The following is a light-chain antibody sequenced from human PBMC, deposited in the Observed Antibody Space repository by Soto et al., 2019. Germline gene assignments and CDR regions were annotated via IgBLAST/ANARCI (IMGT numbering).Light chain of an antibody. CDR3: QHYNNAPYP. J-gene: IGKJ2*01. CDR2: SAS. Sequence: DIQMTQSPSSLSASVGDRVTITCRASQGISNYLAWYQQKPGKVPKLLIYSASTLHSGVPSRFSGSGSGTDFTLTISSLEPEDVATYYCQHYNNAPYPFGQGTKLEIK. V-gene: IGKV1-27*01. CDR1: QGISNY.